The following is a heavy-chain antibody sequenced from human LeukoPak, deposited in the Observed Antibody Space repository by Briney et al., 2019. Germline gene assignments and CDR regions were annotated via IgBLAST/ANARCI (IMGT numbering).Heavy chain of an antibody. D-gene: IGHD3-22*01. CDR3: ARVMDYYDGTGYPPPAAADY. V-gene: IGHV4-59*10. CDR1: GGSFSGYY. CDR2: IYTSGST. Sequence: SETLSLTCAVYGGSFSGYYWSWIRQPAGKGLEWIGRIYTSGSTNYNPSLKSRVTISVDKSKNQFSLKLSSVTAADTAVYYCARVMDYYDGTGYPPPAAADYWGQGTLVTVSS. J-gene: IGHJ4*02.